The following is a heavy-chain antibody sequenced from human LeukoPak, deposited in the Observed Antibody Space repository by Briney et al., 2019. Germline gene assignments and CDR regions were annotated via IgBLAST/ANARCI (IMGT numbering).Heavy chain of an antibody. Sequence: GRSLRLSRAVSGLSLSTFWMDGVRQAPGKGLEWVASINPDESEKYSAGSVNSRFTISRDNAKNSLFLQMETLNVEETACYYCVRDLDYSRLDYWGQGMLVAVSS. CDR3: VRDLDYSRLDY. J-gene: IGHJ4*02. V-gene: IGHV3-7*01. CDR1: GLSLSTFW. D-gene: IGHD3-16*01. CDR2: INPDESEK.